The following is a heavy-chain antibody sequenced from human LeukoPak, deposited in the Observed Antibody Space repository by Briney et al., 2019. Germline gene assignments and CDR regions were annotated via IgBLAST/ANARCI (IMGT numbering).Heavy chain of an antibody. CDR2: ISYSGSA. CDR1: GGYIATYY. J-gene: IGHJ4*02. V-gene: IGHV4-59*01. D-gene: IGHD3-10*02. CDR3: ARDVRAFDY. Sequence: SETLSLTCTVSGGYIATYYWSWIRQPPGKGLEWIGHISYSGSANYSPSLKSRVTISVDTSKNQFSLRLSSVTAADTAVYYCARDVRAFDYWGQGTLVTVSS.